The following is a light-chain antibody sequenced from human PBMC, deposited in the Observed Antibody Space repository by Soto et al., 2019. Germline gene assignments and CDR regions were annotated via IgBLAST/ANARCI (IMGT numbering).Light chain of an antibody. CDR3: SSYTSSSTPYV. V-gene: IGLV2-14*02. Sequence: QSVLTQPASVSGSPGQSITISCTGTSSDVVSYNLVCWYQQHPGKAPNLMIYDVSNRPTGVSNRFSGSKSGNTASLTISGLQAEDEADYYCSSYTSSSTPYVFGTGTKLTVL. CDR1: SSDVVSYNL. J-gene: IGLJ1*01. CDR2: DVS.